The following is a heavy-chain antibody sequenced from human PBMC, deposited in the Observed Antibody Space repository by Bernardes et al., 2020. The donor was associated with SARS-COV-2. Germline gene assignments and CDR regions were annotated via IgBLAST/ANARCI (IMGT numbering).Heavy chain of an antibody. J-gene: IGHJ6*02. CDR2: INHSGST. Sequence: TLSLTCAVYGGSFSGYYWSWIRQPPGKGLEWIGEINHSGSTNYNPSLKSRVTISVDTSKNQFSLKLSSVTAADTAVYYCARGSVAAAGSSFYYYYGMDVWGQGTTVTVSS. D-gene: IGHD6-13*01. CDR1: GGSFSGYY. V-gene: IGHV4-34*01. CDR3: ARGSVAAAGSSFYYYYGMDV.